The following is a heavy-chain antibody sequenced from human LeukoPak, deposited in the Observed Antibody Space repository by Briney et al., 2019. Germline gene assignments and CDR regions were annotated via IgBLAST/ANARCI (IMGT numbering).Heavy chain of an antibody. D-gene: IGHD3-10*01. CDR2: IYSGGGT. Sequence: GGSLRLSCAASGFTFSSNYMSWVRQAPGKGLEWVSVIYSGGGTYYADSVKGRFTISRDNSKNTLYLQMNSLRAEDTAVYYCAGGSGFRTFFGYWGQGTLVTVSS. CDR3: AGGSGFRTFFGY. V-gene: IGHV3-66*01. J-gene: IGHJ4*02. CDR1: GFTFSSNY.